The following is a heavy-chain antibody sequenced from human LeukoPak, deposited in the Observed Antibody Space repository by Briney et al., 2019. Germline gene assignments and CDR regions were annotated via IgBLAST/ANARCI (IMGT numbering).Heavy chain of an antibody. J-gene: IGHJ4*02. Sequence: RASVKVSCKASGYSFTGYYIHWVRQAPGQGLEWMGWINPNSGATNFAQHFQGRVTMTRDTSISTAYMELSRLRSDDTAVYYCARVGDYGDYDSDYWGQGTLVTVSS. D-gene: IGHD4-17*01. CDR2: INPNSGAT. CDR3: ARVGDYGDYDSDY. V-gene: IGHV1-2*02. CDR1: GYSFTGYY.